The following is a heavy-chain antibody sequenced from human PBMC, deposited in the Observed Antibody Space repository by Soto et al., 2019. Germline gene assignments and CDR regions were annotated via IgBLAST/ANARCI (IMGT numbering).Heavy chain of an antibody. CDR1: GGTLSGYY. J-gene: IGHJ5*02. CDR2: IYSSGST. CDR3: ARGQRFSDWFDP. V-gene: IGHV4-4*07. D-gene: IGHD3-3*01. Sequence: PSETLSLTCTVTGGTLSGYYWTWIRQSAGGGLEWIGRIYSSGSTNYNPSLKSRVTISLDTSMSHFSLRLRSVSAADTAVYYCARGQRFSDWFDPWGQGTLVTVYS.